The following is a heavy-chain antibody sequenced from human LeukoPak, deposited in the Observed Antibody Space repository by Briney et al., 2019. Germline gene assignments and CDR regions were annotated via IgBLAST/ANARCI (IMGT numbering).Heavy chain of an antibody. D-gene: IGHD3-16*01. V-gene: IGHV3-48*03. CDR2: IGSSGSPV. CDR1: EFPFSTYR. J-gene: IGHJ3*02. Sequence: GGSLRLSCAASEFPFSTYRLNWVRQAPGKGLEWVSFIGSSGSPVYYADSVKGRFSISRDNAKHSLYLQTNSLRAEDTAVYYCARDLGHDAFDIWGQGTMVTVSS. CDR3: ARDLGHDAFDI.